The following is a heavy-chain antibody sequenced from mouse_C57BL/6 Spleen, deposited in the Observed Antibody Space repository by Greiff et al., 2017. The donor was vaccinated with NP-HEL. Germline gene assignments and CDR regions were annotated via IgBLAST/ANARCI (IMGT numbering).Heavy chain of an antibody. CDR2: IYPRSGNT. CDR1: GYTFTSYG. V-gene: IGHV1-81*01. J-gene: IGHJ3*01. Sequence: ESGAELARPGASVKLSCKASGYTFTSYGISWVKQRTGQGLEWIGEIYPRSGNTYYNEKFKGKATLTVDTSSSTAYMQLSSLTSEDSAVYYCARRGGYSSWFAYWGQGTLVTVSA. D-gene: IGHD2-3*01. CDR3: ARRGGYSSWFAY.